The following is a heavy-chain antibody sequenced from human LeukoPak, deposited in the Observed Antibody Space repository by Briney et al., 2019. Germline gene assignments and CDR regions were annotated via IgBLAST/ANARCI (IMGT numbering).Heavy chain of an antibody. CDR3: ARGIRSGWYSNYYGMDV. Sequence: GESLKISCKGSGDSFTSNWISWVRHMPGKSLEWMGIIYPGDSDTRYSPSFQGQVTISADKSISTAYLQWSSLKASDTAMYYCARGIRSGWYSNYYGMDVWGQGTTVTVSS. J-gene: IGHJ6*02. D-gene: IGHD6-19*01. V-gene: IGHV5-51*01. CDR2: IYPGDSDT. CDR1: GDSFTSNW.